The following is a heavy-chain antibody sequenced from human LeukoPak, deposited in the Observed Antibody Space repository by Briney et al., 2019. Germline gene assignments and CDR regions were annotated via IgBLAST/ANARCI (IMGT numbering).Heavy chain of an antibody. CDR3: ARDRYYDSSGYYGGSDFDY. V-gene: IGHV3-48*03. CDR1: GXTFSXYE. D-gene: IGHD3-22*01. Sequence: PGGSLRLSCAASGXTFSXYEXNWVXXAXGXGLGWVXYISSSXSTIYYADSVKGRFTISRDNAKNSLYLQMNSLRAEDTAVYYCARDRYYDSSGYYGGSDFDYWGQGTLVTVSS. CDR2: ISSSXSTI. J-gene: IGHJ4*02.